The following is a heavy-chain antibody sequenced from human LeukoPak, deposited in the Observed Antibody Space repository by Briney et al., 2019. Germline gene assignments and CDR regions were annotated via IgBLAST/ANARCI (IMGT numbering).Heavy chain of an antibody. J-gene: IGHJ4*02. CDR2: IYHSGST. V-gene: IGHV4-59*01. Sequence: SETLSLTCTVSGGPISSYYWSWIRQPPGKGLEWIGYIYHSGSTNYNPSLKSRVTISVDTSKNQFSLKLSSVTAADTAVYYCARASYSYDINGWVPFDYWGQGTLVTVSS. CDR1: GGPISSYY. CDR3: ARASYSYDINGWVPFDY. D-gene: IGHD3-22*01.